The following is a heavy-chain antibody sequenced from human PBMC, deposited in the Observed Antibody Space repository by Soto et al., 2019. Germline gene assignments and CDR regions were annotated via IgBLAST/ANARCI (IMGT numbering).Heavy chain of an antibody. V-gene: IGHV1-3*01. D-gene: IGHD1-26*01. Sequence: QVQLVQSGAEVKKPGASVKVSCKASGYTFTSYAMHWVRQAPGQRLEWMGWINAGNGNTKYSQKFQGRVTITRDTSASTAYSELSSLRSEDTAVYYWARGVGSGRSDYWGQGTLVTVSS. CDR2: INAGNGNT. CDR1: GYTFTSYA. CDR3: ARGVGSGRSDY. J-gene: IGHJ4*02.